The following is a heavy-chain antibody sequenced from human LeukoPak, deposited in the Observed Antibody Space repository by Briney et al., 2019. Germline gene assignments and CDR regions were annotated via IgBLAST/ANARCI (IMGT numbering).Heavy chain of an antibody. D-gene: IGHD5-12*01. CDR2: IYYSGST. CDR3: ARVSGYDWESFYDY. J-gene: IGHJ4*02. CDR1: GGSISSYY. V-gene: IGHV4-59*01. Sequence: SEALSLTCTVSGGSISSYYWSWIRQPPGKGLEWIGYIYYSGSTNYNPSLKSRVTISVDTSKNQFSLKLSSVTAADTAVYYCARVSGYDWESFYDYWGQGTLVTVSS.